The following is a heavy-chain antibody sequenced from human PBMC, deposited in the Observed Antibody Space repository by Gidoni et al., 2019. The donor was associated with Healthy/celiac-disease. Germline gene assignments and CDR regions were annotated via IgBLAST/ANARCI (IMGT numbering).Heavy chain of an antibody. CDR1: GGSISSYY. CDR3: ARVKKLSGVVPAATNWFDP. V-gene: IGHV4-59*01. D-gene: IGHD2-2*01. CDR2: IYYRGST. J-gene: IGHJ5*02. Sequence: QVQLQESGPGLVKPAETLSLTCTVAGGSISSYYWSWIRQPPGKGLEWIGYIYYRGSTNYHPSLKSRVTISVDTSKNQFSLKLSSVTAADTAVYYCARVKKLSGVVPAATNWFDPWGQGTLVTVSS.